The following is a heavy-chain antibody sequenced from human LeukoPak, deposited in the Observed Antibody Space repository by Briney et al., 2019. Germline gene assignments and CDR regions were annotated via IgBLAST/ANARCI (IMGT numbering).Heavy chain of an antibody. V-gene: IGHV3-23*01. Sequence: PGGSLRLSCAASGFTFSSYAMSWVRQAPGKGLEWVSAISGSGGSTYYADSVKGRFTISGDNSKNTLYLQMNSLRAEDTAVYYCARERLGGNYGDYAVDYWGQGTMVTVSS. CDR2: ISGSGGST. CDR3: ARERLGGNYGDYAVDY. J-gene: IGHJ4*02. CDR1: GFTFSSYA. D-gene: IGHD4-17*01.